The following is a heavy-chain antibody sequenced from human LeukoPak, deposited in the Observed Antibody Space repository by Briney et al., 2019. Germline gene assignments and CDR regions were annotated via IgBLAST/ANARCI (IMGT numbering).Heavy chain of an antibody. D-gene: IGHD5-24*01. CDR2: IYHSGST. CDR3: ARVDAGYNYLDY. J-gene: IGHJ4*02. V-gene: IGHV4-38-2*02. Sequence: SETLSHTCTVSGYSISSGYYWGWIRQPPGKGLEWIGSIYHSGSTYYNPSLKSRVTILVDTSKNQFSLKLSSVTAADTAVYYCARVDAGYNYLDYWGQGTLVTVSS. CDR1: GYSISSGYY.